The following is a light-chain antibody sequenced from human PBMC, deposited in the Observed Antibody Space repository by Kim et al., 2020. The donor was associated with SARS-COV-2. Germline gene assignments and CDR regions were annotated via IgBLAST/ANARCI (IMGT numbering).Light chain of an antibody. CDR3: QSYDTRVSGSV. J-gene: IGLJ3*02. Sequence: KGSIACTGSSSNIGAGYDVHWYKQLPGTAPKVFIYRDGKRPSGVPDRFSGSRSGPSASLVISGLQVDDEGDYYCQSYDTRVSGSVFGGGTRLTVL. CDR1: SSNIGAGYD. V-gene: IGLV1-40*01. CDR2: RDG.